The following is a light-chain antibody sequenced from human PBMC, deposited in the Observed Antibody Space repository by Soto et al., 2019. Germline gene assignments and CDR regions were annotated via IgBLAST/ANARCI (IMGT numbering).Light chain of an antibody. CDR3: SSYTSSSTPLGV. Sequence: QSALTQPASVSGSPGQSITISCTGTSSDVGGYNYVSWYQQHPGKAPKLMIYDVSNRPSGVSNRFSGSKSGNTASLTISGLQAEDDADYYCSSYTSSSTPLGVFGTGTKLTV. CDR2: DVS. CDR1: SSDVGGYNY. V-gene: IGLV2-14*01. J-gene: IGLJ1*01.